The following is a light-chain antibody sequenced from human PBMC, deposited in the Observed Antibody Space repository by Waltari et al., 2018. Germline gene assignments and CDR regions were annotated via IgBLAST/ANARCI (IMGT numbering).Light chain of an antibody. Sequence: QSALTQPASVSGSPGHSLTIPCTGTSSDIGGYNYLSWYQQLPGRAPKLIIYDVSNRHSGVSNRFSGSKSGNTASLTISGLQGEDEADYYCSSYVSSSTLELFGGGTSLAVL. J-gene: IGLJ2*01. CDR1: SSDIGGYNY. V-gene: IGLV2-14*03. CDR2: DVS. CDR3: SSYVSSSTLEL.